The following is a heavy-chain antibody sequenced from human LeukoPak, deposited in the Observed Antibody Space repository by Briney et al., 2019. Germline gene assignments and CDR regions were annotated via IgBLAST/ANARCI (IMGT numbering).Heavy chain of an antibody. CDR3: ARAQFFDPEYYFDY. CDR2: IYYNGNT. V-gene: IGHV4-31*03. D-gene: IGHD3/OR15-3a*01. J-gene: IGHJ4*02. Sequence: SETLSLTCSVSGASMRSVPHYWSWIRQHPGEGLEWIGYIYYNGNTYYNPSLTSRVTISLDTSKSQFSLRLTSVTTADTAVYYCARAQFFDPEYYFDYWGQGTLVTVSS. CDR1: GASMRSVPHY.